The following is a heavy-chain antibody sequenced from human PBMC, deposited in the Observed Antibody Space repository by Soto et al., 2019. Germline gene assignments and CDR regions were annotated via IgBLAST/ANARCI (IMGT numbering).Heavy chain of an antibody. CDR1: GFTVGSYE. V-gene: IGHV3-48*03. CDR3: VRGSRDYYDSSGFEY. CDR2: TSGSGSTI. J-gene: IGHJ4*02. D-gene: IGHD3-22*01. Sequence: XGSLRLSFEASGFTVGSYEMNWVRQAPGKGLEWVSHTSGSGSTIYYADFLKGRFTIYRDNAKNSLYLQMNSLRAEDTAVYYCVRGSRDYYDSSGFEYWGQRTLVTVSS.